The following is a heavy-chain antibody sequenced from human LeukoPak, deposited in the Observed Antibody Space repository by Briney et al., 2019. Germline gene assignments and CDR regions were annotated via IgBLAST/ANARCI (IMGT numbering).Heavy chain of an antibody. Sequence: SETLSLTCTVSGGSISSYYWSWIRQPAGKGLEWIGRIYTSGTTNYNPSLKSRITMSVDTSKNQFSLKMRSVTAADTAVYYCARANYDGSDYWGQGSLVTVSS. CDR2: IYTSGTT. CDR3: ARANYDGSDY. V-gene: IGHV4-4*07. J-gene: IGHJ4*02. CDR1: GGSISSYY. D-gene: IGHD3-22*01.